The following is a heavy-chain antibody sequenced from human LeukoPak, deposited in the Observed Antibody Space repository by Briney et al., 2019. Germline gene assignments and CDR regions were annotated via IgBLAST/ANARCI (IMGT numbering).Heavy chain of an antibody. Sequence: ASVKVSCKASGYTFSSYDINWGRQATGQGLGWRGWMSTNSGNTGFAQKFKGRLTMTRDTSIGTAYMELSSLKPEDTAVYYCARVHYQEPNNWFGPWGQGTQVTVSS. CDR2: MSTNSGNT. CDR3: ARVHYQEPNNWFGP. CDR1: GYTFSSYD. J-gene: IGHJ5*02. V-gene: IGHV1-8*02. D-gene: IGHD2-2*01.